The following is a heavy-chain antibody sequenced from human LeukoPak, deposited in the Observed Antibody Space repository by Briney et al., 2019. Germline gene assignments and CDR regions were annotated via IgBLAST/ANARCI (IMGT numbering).Heavy chain of an antibody. CDR1: GFAFSDYS. CDR3: ARVHRGYSYGRLDY. CDR2: IGSSDNTI. J-gene: IGHJ4*02. D-gene: IGHD5-18*01. V-gene: IGHV3-48*02. Sequence: GSPRLSCAASGFAFSDYSMNWVRQAPGKGLEWVSYIGSSDNTIHYADSVKGRFTISRDNAKNSLYLEMNSLRDEDTAVYYCARVHRGYSYGRLDYWGQGTLVTVSS.